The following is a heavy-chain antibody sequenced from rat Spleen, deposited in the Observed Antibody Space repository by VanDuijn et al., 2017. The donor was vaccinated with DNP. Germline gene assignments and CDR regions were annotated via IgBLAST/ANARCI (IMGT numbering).Heavy chain of an antibody. CDR1: GYSITSNY. V-gene: IGHV3-1*01. Sequence: EVQLQESGPGLVKPSQSLSLTCSVTGYSITSNYWGWIRKFPGNKMEWIGHISYSDNTSYNPSLKSRISITRDTSKNQLFLQVNSVITEDTATYYCARWPGYNPPYAMDAWGQGTSVTVSS. J-gene: IGHJ4*01. D-gene: IGHD1-4*01. CDR3: ARWPGYNPPYAMDA. CDR2: ISYSDNT.